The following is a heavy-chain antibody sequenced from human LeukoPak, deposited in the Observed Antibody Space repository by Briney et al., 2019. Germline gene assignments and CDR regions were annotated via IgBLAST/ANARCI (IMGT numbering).Heavy chain of an antibody. CDR2: ISYDGSNK. D-gene: IGHD5-18*01. V-gene: IGHV3-30*18. CDR1: GFTFSSYG. Sequence: GSLRLSCAASGFTFSSYGMHWVRQAPGKGLEWVAVISYDGSNKYYADSVKGRFTISRDNSKNTLYLQMNSLRAEDTAVYYCAKDRSWIQLWSYDGMDVWGQGTTVTVSS. CDR3: AKDRSWIQLWSYDGMDV. J-gene: IGHJ6*02.